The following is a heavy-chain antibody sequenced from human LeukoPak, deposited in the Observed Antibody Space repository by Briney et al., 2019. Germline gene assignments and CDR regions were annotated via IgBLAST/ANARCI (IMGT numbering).Heavy chain of an antibody. Sequence: GGSLRLCCAASGFTVRSNYMNWVRQAPGTGLEWVSVIYSGGGTSYADSVRGRFTISRDNSKNTLYLQMNSLRVEDTAVYYCARAVAGTNWFDPWGQGTLVSVSS. CDR2: IYSGGGT. CDR1: GFTVRSNY. J-gene: IGHJ5*02. CDR3: ARAVAGTNWFDP. V-gene: IGHV3-53*01. D-gene: IGHD6-19*01.